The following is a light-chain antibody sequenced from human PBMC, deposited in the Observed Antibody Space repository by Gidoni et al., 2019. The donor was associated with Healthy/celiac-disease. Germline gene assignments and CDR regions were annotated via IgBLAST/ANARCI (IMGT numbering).Light chain of an antibody. CDR2: DVS. CDR1: SSDVGGYNY. CDR3: CSYAGSSYV. V-gene: IGLV2-11*01. J-gene: IGLJ1*01. Sequence: QSALTQPRSVSGSPGQSVTIACTGTSSDVGGYNYVSWDQQHPGNAPKLMIYDVSKRPSGVPDRFSGSKSGNTASLTISGLQAEDEADYYCCSYAGSSYVFGTGTKVTVL.